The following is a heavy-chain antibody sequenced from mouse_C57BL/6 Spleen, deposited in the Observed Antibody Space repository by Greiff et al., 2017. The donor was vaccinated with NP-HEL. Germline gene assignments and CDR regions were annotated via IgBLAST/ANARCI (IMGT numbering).Heavy chain of an antibody. CDR2: INPNNGGT. V-gene: IGHV1-26*01. D-gene: IGHD1-1*01. CDR3: SRRDYYGSSPFAY. CDR1: GYTFTDYY. Sequence: VQLQQSGPELVKPGASVKISCKASGYTFTDYYMNWVKQSHGKSLEWIGDINPNNGGTSYNQKFKGKATLTVDKSSSTAYMELRSLTSEDSAGYYCSRRDYYGSSPFAYWGQGTLVTVSA. J-gene: IGHJ3*01.